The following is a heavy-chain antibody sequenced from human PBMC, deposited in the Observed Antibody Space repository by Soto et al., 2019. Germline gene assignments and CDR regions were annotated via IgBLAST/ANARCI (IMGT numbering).Heavy chain of an antibody. V-gene: IGHV3-53*01. J-gene: IGHJ4*02. CDR1: GLRVSSTY. Sequence: PGGSLRLSCAASGLRVSSTYMGWVRQAPGEGLEWISTLYTGGYAHYADSVEGRFTISRDNSRNTLFLQMNSLRAEDTAVYYCATLDLSYGYGYFVSWGQGIMVTVSS. D-gene: IGHD5-18*01. CDR3: ATLDLSYGYGYFVS. CDR2: LYTGGYA.